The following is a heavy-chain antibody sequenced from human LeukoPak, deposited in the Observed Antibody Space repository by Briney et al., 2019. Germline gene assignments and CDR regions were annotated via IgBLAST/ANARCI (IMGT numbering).Heavy chain of an antibody. CDR2: ISRSSTYI. CDR3: AMGDYDILTGYYSFDY. V-gene: IGHV3-21*04. CDR1: GFTFSSYS. J-gene: IGHJ4*02. Sequence: PGGSLRLSCTASGFTFSSYSMNWVRQAPGKGLEWVSSISRSSTYIYYADSVKGRFTISRDNARNSLYLQMNSLRAGDTAVYYCAMGDYDILTGYYSFDYWGQGTLVTVSS. D-gene: IGHD3-9*01.